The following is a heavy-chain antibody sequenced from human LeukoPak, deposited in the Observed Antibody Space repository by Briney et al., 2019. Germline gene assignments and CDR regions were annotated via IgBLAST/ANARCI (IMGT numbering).Heavy chain of an antibody. CDR3: ARVKGYYGSGDFDY. CDR2: IYYSGST. V-gene: IGHV4-38-2*01. J-gene: IGHJ4*02. Sequence: LRLSCAASGFTFSDYYMSWIRQPPGKGLEWIGSIYYSGSTYYNPSLKSRVTISVDTSKNQFSLKLSSVTAADTAVYYCARVKGYYGSGDFDYWGQGTLVTVSS. D-gene: IGHD3-10*01. CDR1: GFTFSDYY.